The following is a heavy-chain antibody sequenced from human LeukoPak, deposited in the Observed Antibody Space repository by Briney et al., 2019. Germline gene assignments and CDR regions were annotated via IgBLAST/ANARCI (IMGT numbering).Heavy chain of an antibody. D-gene: IGHD2-15*01. CDR3: ARHSSPHAGSSSWYDF. CDR1: GGSISSSTYH. CDR2: IYYSGNT. V-gene: IGHV4-39*01. Sequence: PSETLSLTCTDSGGSISSSTYHWGWIRQPPGKGLEWIGSIYYSGNTYYNPSLKSRVTISVDTSKNQFSVELSSVTAADTAVYYCARHSSPHAGSSSWYDFWGQGTLVTVSS. J-gene: IGHJ5*01.